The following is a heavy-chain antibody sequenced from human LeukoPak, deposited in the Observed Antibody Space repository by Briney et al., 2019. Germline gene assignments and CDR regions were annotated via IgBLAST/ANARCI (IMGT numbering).Heavy chain of an antibody. CDR3: AADTCSSTSCSGYYYYYMDV. CDR2: IVVGSGNT. D-gene: IGHD2-2*01. Sequence: ASVKVSCKASGFTFTSSAVQWVRQARGQRLEWIGWIVVGSGNTNYAQKFQERVTITRDMSTSTAYMELSSLRSEDTAVYYCAADTCSSTSCSGYYYYYMDVWGKGTTVTVSS. V-gene: IGHV1-58*01. CDR1: GFTFTSSA. J-gene: IGHJ6*03.